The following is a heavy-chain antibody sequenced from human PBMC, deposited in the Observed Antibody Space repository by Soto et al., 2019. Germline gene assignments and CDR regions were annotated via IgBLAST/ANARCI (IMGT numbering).Heavy chain of an antibody. CDR3: ARDPGGIAAAGVYYYYGMDV. CDR1: GGTFSSYA. Sequence: QVQLVQSGAEVKKPGSSVKVSCKASGGTFSSYAISWVRQAPGQGLEWMGGIIPIFGTANYAQKFQGRVTITADESTSTAYMELSSLRSEDTAVYYCARDPGGIAAAGVYYYYGMDVWGQGTTVTVSS. V-gene: IGHV1-69*01. D-gene: IGHD6-13*01. J-gene: IGHJ6*02. CDR2: IIPIFGTA.